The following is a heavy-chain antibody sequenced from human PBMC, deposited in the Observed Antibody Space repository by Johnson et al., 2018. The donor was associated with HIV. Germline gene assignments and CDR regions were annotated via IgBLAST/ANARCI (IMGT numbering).Heavy chain of an antibody. Sequence: VQLVESGGGLIQPGGSLRLSCAASGFTVSNNYMSWVRQAPGKGLEWVSVIHSGGSTYYADSVKGRFTISRDNSKNTLYLQMNSLRAEDTAVYYCARARGGEGSGSYAFDIWGQGTMVTVSS. CDR2: IHSGGST. J-gene: IGHJ3*02. V-gene: IGHV3-66*03. CDR1: GFTVSNNY. CDR3: ARARGGEGSGSYAFDI. D-gene: IGHD3-10*01.